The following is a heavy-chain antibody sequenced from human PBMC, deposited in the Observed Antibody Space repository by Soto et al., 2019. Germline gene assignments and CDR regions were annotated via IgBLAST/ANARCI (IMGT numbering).Heavy chain of an antibody. CDR1: GFTFSNAW. J-gene: IGHJ6*02. Sequence: PGGSLRLSCAASGFTFSNAWMSWVRQAPGKGLEWVGRIKSKTDGGTTDYAAPVKGRFTISRDDSKNTLYLQMNSLKTEDTAVYYCTTKVGRSFDYYGMDVWGQGTTVTV. CDR2: IKSKTDGGTT. D-gene: IGHD3-9*01. CDR3: TTKVGRSFDYYGMDV. V-gene: IGHV3-15*01.